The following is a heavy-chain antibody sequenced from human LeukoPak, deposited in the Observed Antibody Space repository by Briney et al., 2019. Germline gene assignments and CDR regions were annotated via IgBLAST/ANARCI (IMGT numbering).Heavy chain of an antibody. Sequence: SETLSLTCTVSGGSISSYYWGWIRQPPGKGLEWIGSIYYSGSTYYNPSLKSRVTISVVSSKNQSSLRLSSVTAADTAVYYCARTGHLSMVRGGPASPDFWGQGTLVTVSS. D-gene: IGHD3-10*01. J-gene: IGHJ4*02. CDR1: GGSISSYY. CDR2: IYYSGST. V-gene: IGHV4-39*01. CDR3: ARTGHLSMVRGGPASPDF.